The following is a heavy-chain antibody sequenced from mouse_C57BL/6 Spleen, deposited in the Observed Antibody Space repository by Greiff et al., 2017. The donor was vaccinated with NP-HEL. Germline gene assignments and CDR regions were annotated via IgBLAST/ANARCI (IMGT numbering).Heavy chain of an antibody. J-gene: IGHJ3*01. CDR1: GYTFTSYW. CDR2: IYPSDSET. D-gene: IGHD3-2*02. V-gene: IGHV1-61*01. Sequence: QVQLQQPGAELVRPGSSVKLSCKASGYTFTSYWMDWVKQSPGQGLEWIGNIYPSDSETHYNQKFKDKATLTVDKSSSTAYMQLSSLTSEDSAVYYCARSSSGYAWCAYWGQGTLVTVSA. CDR3: ARSSSGYAWCAY.